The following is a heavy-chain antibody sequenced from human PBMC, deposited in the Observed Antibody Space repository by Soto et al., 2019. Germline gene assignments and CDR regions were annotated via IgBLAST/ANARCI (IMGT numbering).Heavy chain of an antibody. J-gene: IGHJ6*02. V-gene: IGHV4-61*01. CDR3: ARGQQLKTYYYYYGMDV. D-gene: IGHD6-13*01. CDR2: IYYSGST. CDR1: GGSVSSGSYY. Sequence: SETLSLTCTVSGGSVSSGSYYWSWIRQPPGKGMEWIGYIYYSGSTNYNHSLKSRVTISVDTSKNLFSLKLSSVTAADTAVYYCARGQQLKTYYYYYGMDVWGQGTTVTVSS.